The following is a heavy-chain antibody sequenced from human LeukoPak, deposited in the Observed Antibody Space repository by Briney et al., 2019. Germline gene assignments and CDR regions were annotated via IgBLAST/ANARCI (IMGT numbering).Heavy chain of an antibody. V-gene: IGHV4-34*12. Sequence: SETLSLTCAVYGGSFSGYYWSWIRQPPGKGLEWIGSIFYSGSTYYNPSLKSRVTISVDTSKNQFSLNLSSVTAADTAVYYCARTLGQQLVNFDYWGQGALVTVSS. CDR2: IFYSGST. D-gene: IGHD6-13*01. CDR3: ARTLGQQLVNFDY. CDR1: GGSFSGYY. J-gene: IGHJ4*02.